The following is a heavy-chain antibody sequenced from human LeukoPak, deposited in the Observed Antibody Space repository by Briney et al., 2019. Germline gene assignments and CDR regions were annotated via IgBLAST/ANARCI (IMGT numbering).Heavy chain of an antibody. CDR2: IIAYNGNT. D-gene: IGHD5-18*01. CDR3: PAGYRAYYYYYMDV. J-gene: IGHJ6*03. Sequence: ASVKGSCKASGYTFTSYGISWVRQAPGQGLEWRGWIIAYNGNTNYAQKLQCRVTMTKDTSTSTAYLELRSLRSDDTAVYYCPAGYRAYYYYYMDVWGKGTTVTVSS. CDR1: GYTFTSYG. V-gene: IGHV1-18*01.